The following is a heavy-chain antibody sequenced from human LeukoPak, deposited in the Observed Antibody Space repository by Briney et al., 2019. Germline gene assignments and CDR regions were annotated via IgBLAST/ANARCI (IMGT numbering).Heavy chain of an antibody. D-gene: IGHD3-10*01. CDR2: INPNSGGT. CDR3: ARGRTGLLWFGESESLFDY. CDR1: GYTFTGYY. J-gene: IGHJ4*02. V-gene: IGHV1-2*02. Sequence: ASVKVSCKASGYTFTGYYMHWVRQAPGQGLEWMGWINPNSGGTNYAQKFQGRVTMTRDTSISTAYMELSRLRSDDTAVYYCARGRTGLLWFGESESLFDYWGQGTLVTVSS.